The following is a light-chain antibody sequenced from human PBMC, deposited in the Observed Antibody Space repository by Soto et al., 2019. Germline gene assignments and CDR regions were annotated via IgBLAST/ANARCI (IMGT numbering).Light chain of an antibody. J-gene: IGKJ2*01. CDR3: QQSFTTPPYT. CDR2: AAS. V-gene: IGKV1-39*01. CDR1: QIINTY. Sequence: DVQMTQSPSSLSVSVGDRVTITCRASQIINTYLNWYQQKPGKAPKLLIFAASTLQNGVPSRFRGSGSGTDFTFTITSLQPEDFATYYCQQSFTTPPYTFGQGTKLEIK.